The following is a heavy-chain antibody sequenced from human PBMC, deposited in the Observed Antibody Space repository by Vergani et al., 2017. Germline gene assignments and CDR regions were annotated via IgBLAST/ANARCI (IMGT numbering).Heavy chain of an antibody. CDR1: GFKFSQFG. CDR3: AKFPLNITTPDRGDF. V-gene: IGHV3-30*18. D-gene: IGHD1-1*01. Sequence: QVQLVESGGGVVQPGTSLRLSCEASGFKFSQFGMHWVRQGPGKGLEWVAFISYDGDTTYYEDSVKGRFTISRDNSKNTLFLQMHILRVEDTALYYCAKFPLNITTPDRGDFWGQGSLVTVSS. CDR2: ISYDGDTT. J-gene: IGHJ4*02.